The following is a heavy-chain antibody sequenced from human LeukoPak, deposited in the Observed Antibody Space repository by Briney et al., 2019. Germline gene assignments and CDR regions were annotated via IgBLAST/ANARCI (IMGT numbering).Heavy chain of an antibody. V-gene: IGHV3-7*01. D-gene: IGHD3-22*01. CDR2: IKQDGSEK. J-gene: IGHJ6*02. Sequence: GGSLRLSCAASGFTFSSYWMSWVRQAPGKGLEWVANIKQDGSEKYYVDPVKGRFTISRDNAKNSLYLQMNSLRAEDTAVYYCARDRNYYDSSGYGMDVWGQGTTVTVSS. CDR1: GFTFSSYW. CDR3: ARDRNYYDSSGYGMDV.